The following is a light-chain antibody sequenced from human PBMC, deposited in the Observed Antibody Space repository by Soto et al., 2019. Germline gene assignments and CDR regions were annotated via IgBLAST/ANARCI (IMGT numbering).Light chain of an antibody. V-gene: IGKV1-5*03. CDR3: QEYDHYPIT. Sequence: QMTQSPSTLSASMGDRVTITCGASQSIDNWLAWYQQKPGKAPKLLIYKASSLQTGVPSRFSGSGSGTEFTLTISSLQPDDSASYYCQEYDHYPITFGQGTRLEI. CDR1: QSIDNW. J-gene: IGKJ5*01. CDR2: KAS.